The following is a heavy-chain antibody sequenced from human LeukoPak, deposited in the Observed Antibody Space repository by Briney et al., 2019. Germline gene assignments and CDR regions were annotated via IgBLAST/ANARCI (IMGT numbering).Heavy chain of an antibody. J-gene: IGHJ4*02. V-gene: IGHV3-21*01. CDR2: ISSSSSYI. Sequence: GGSLRLSCAASGLPFSSYSMHWVRQAPGRGLEWVSSISSSSSYIYYGDSVKGRFTISRDNAKDSLYLQMNSLRAEDTAVYYCARDYEIYWGQGTLVTVSS. CDR3: ARDYEIY. CDR1: GLPFSSYS. D-gene: IGHD5-12*01.